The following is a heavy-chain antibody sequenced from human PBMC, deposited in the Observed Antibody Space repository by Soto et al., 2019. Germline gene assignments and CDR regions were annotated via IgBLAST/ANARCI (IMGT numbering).Heavy chain of an antibody. D-gene: IGHD6-13*01. V-gene: IGHV1-2*02. CDR1: GYIFTEYH. J-gene: IGHJ5*02. CDR2: INTNNGGA. CDR3: AKERGSNSLHPSYCWFDT. Sequence: QVQLVQSGAEVKKPGASVKVSCKASGYIFTEYHIHWVRQAPGQGLECMGWINTNNGGAGSAQQFQGRVTVTRDTSITTVYLEMSNLRSDDTAVYFCAKERGSNSLHPSYCWFDTWGQGTLITVSS.